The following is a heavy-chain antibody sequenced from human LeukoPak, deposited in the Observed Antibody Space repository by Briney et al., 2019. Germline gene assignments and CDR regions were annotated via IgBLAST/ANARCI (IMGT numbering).Heavy chain of an antibody. Sequence: ASVKVSCKASGYTFTSYGISWVRQAPGQGLEWMGWISAYNGNTNYAQKLQGRVTMTTDTSTSTAYMELRSLRSDDTAVYYCARLYYDYVWGSYRPRFDPWGQGTLVTVSS. V-gene: IGHV1-18*01. J-gene: IGHJ5*02. CDR1: GYTFTSYG. D-gene: IGHD3-16*02. CDR2: ISAYNGNT. CDR3: ARLYYDYVWGSYRPRFDP.